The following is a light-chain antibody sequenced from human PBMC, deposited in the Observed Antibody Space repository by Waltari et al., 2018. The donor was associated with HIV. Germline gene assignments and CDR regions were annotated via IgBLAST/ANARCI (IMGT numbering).Light chain of an antibody. Sequence: QSVLTQPSSVSGAPGESVTISCSGTSSNLGGGYDVPWYRQRPGTAPQLVIFSNNKRPSAVPDRFSGSKSGSSASLAISGLQAEDEADYYCQSYDNSLRMYVFGTGTKATVL. CDR3: QSYDNSLRMYV. CDR1: SSNLGGGYD. V-gene: IGLV1-40*01. J-gene: IGLJ1*01. CDR2: SNN.